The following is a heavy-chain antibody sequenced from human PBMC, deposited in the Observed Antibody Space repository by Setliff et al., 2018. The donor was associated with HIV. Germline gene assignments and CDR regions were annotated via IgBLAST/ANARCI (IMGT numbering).Heavy chain of an antibody. CDR2: IYHSGTT. Sequence: SETLSRTCTVTGYPISSGYYWGWIRQPPGKGLEWIGSIYHSGTTYYNPSLKSRVTISVDTSKNQFSLKLSSATAADTAVSYCARRLQFLEFLHGVGGLDVWGQGTTVTVSS. CDR1: GYPISSGYY. CDR3: ARRLQFLEFLHGVGGLDV. J-gene: IGHJ6*02. D-gene: IGHD3-3*01. V-gene: IGHV4-38-2*02.